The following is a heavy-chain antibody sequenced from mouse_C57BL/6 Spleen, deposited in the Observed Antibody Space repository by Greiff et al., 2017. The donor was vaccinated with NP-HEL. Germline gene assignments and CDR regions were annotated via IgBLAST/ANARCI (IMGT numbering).Heavy chain of an antibody. CDR2: IHPNSGST. CDR1: GYTFTSYW. CDR3: ARPHITTVVAHWYFDV. Sequence: QVQLQQPGAELVKPGASVKLSCKASGYTFTSYWMHWVKQRPGQGLEWIGMIHPNSGSTNYNEKFKSKATLTVDKSSSTAYMQLSSLTSEDSAVYYCARPHITTVVAHWYFDVWGTGTTVTVSS. J-gene: IGHJ1*03. V-gene: IGHV1-64*01. D-gene: IGHD1-1*01.